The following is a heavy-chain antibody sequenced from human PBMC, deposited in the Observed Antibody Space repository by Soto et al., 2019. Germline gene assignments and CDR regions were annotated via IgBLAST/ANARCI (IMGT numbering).Heavy chain of an antibody. D-gene: IGHD6-13*01. CDR3: ARDLAAVPRAFDY. CDR1: GGSISSGDYY. Sequence: SETLSLTCTVSGGSISSGDYYWSWIRQPPGKGLEWIGYIYYSGSTYHNPSLKSRVTISVDTSKTQFSLNLRSVTAADTAVYYCARDLAAVPRAFDYWGRGTLVTVSS. V-gene: IGHV4-30-4*02. J-gene: IGHJ4*02. CDR2: IYYSGST.